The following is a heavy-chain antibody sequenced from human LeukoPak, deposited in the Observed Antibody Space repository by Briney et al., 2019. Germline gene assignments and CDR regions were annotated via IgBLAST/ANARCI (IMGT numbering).Heavy chain of an antibody. CDR1: GXXFSXYA. D-gene: IGHD3-22*01. Sequence: GGSLRLSCVGSGXXFSXYAMXWVXXXPXXXLXWVSAINIGGSVTYYADSVKGRFTISRDKNTLYLQMNSLRVEDTAVYYCATRGPDSSGYHDSYWGQGALVTVSS. J-gene: IGHJ4*02. CDR3: ATRGPDSSGYHDSY. CDR2: INIGGSVT. V-gene: IGHV3-23*01.